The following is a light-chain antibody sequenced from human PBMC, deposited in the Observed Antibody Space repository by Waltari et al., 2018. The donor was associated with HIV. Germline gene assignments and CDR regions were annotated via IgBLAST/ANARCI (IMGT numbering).Light chain of an antibody. CDR1: STDVGHYDY. J-gene: IGLJ2*01. CDR2: DVS. Sequence: QSALTQPASVSGSPGQSITISCTGTSTDVGHYDYVSWYRQHPGKAPKLIIYDVSNRPSGVSNRFSGSKSVNTASLTISGLQAEDEADYYCSSYTTRSTVIFGGGTKLTVL. V-gene: IGLV2-14*03. CDR3: SSYTTRSTVI.